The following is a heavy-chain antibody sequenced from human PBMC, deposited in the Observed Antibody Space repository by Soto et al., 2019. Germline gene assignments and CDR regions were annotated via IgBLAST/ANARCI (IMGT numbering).Heavy chain of an antibody. CDR3: ARGIGGNSDFYFDY. CDR2: IYHSGST. V-gene: IGHV4-4*02. Sequence: KTSETLSLTCAVSGGSISSSNWWSWVRQPPGKGLEWIGEIYHSGSTNYNPSLKSRVTISVDKSKNQFSLKLSSVTAADTAVYYCARGIGGNSDFYFDYWGQGTLVTVSS. J-gene: IGHJ4*02. D-gene: IGHD2-21*02. CDR1: GGSISSSNW.